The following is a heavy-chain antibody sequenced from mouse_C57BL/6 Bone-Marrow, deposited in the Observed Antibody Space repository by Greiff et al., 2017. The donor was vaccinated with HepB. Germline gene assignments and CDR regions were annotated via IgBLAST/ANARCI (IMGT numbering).Heavy chain of an antibody. CDR3: TRKEGAY. CDR1: GYTFTDYE. V-gene: IGHV1-15*01. Sequence: QVHVKQSGAELVRPGASVTLSCKASGYTFTDYEMHWVKQTTVHGLEWIGAIDPETGGTAYNQKFKGKAILTADKASSTAYMELRSLTSEDSAVYYCTRKEGAYWGQGTLVTVSA. J-gene: IGHJ3*01. CDR2: IDPETGGT.